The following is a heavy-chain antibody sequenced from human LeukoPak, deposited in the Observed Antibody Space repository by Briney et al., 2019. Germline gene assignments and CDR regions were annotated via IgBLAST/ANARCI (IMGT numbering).Heavy chain of an antibody. J-gene: IGHJ3*02. D-gene: IGHD1-7*01. CDR3: ARAPSELVGAFDI. CDR2: ISSSGSTI. Sequence: GGSLRLSCAASGFTFSDYYMSWIRQAPGKGLEWVSYISSSGSTIYYADSVKGRFTISRDNAKNSLYLQMSSLRAEDTAVYYCARAPSELVGAFDIWGQGTMVTVSS. V-gene: IGHV3-11*01. CDR1: GFTFSDYY.